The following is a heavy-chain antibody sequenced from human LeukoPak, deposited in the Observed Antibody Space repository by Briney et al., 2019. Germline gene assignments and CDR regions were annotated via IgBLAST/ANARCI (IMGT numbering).Heavy chain of an antibody. CDR1: GGSISSYY. Sequence: PSETLSLTCTVSGGSISSYYWSWIRQPPGKGLEWIGYIYTSGSTNYNPSLKSRVTISADTSKNQFSLKLSSVTAADTAVYYCARSERHYYDRSGYYSYFFDFWGQGTLVTVSS. CDR3: ARSERHYYDRSGYYSYFFDF. CDR2: IYTSGST. J-gene: IGHJ4*02. D-gene: IGHD3-22*01. V-gene: IGHV4-4*09.